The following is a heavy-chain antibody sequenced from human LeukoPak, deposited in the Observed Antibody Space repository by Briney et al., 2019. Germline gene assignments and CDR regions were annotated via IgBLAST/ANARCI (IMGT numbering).Heavy chain of an antibody. CDR3: SKETVVVVAATPDAFDI. CDR2: ISSSGSTI. Sequence: PGGSLRLSCAASGFTFSSYEMNWVSQAPGKGLEWVSYISSSGSTIYYADSVKDRFTISRDNSKNTLYLQMNSLRAEDTAVYYCSKETVVVVAATPDAFDIWGQGTMVTVSS. V-gene: IGHV3-48*03. CDR1: GFTFSSYE. D-gene: IGHD2-15*01. J-gene: IGHJ3*02.